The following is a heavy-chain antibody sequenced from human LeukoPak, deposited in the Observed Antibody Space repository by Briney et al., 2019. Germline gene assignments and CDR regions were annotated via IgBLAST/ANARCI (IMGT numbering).Heavy chain of an antibody. V-gene: IGHV4-4*07. D-gene: IGHD3-9*01. CDR2: IYTTGST. CDR1: NGYLSNYF. CDR3: ARAPSETRYSRASEYYFEY. Sequence: SETLSLTCTVSNGYLSNYFWSWIRQPAGKGLEWIGRIYTTGSTNYNPSLRSRVTMSVDASEKQFPLRLTSVTAADTAVYYCARAPSETRYSRASEYYFEYWGQGILVTVSS. J-gene: IGHJ4*02.